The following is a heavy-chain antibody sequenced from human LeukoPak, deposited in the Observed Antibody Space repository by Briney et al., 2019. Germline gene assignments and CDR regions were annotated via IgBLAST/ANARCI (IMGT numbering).Heavy chain of an antibody. CDR3: ARDLDSSGYYDY. Sequence: ASVKVSCKASGYTFTGYYIHWVRQAPGQGLEWMGWINPNSGGTNYAQKFQGRVTMTRDTSISTAYMELSRLRSDDTAVYYCARDLDSSGYYDYWGQGTLVTVSS. V-gene: IGHV1-2*02. D-gene: IGHD3-22*01. J-gene: IGHJ4*02. CDR1: GYTFTGYY. CDR2: INPNSGGT.